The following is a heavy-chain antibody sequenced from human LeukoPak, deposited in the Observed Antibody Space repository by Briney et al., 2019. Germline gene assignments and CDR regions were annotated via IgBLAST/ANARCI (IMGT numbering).Heavy chain of an antibody. CDR2: ISYDGSNK. V-gene: IGHV3-30*04. Sequence: GRSLRLSCAASGFTFSNYAMHWVRQALGKGLEWVAVISYDGSNKYYADSVKGRFTISRDNSKNTLYLQMNSLRAEDTAVYYCAREGAWFGELFNYYYMDVWGKGTTVTVSS. CDR3: AREGAWFGELFNYYYMDV. CDR1: GFTFSNYA. D-gene: IGHD3-10*01. J-gene: IGHJ6*03.